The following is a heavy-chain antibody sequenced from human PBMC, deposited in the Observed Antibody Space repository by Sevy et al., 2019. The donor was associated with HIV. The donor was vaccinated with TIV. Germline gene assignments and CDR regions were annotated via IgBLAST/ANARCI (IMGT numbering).Heavy chain of an antibody. CDR2: ISAYNGNT. V-gene: IGHV1-18*01. J-gene: IGHJ3*02. D-gene: IGHD3-10*01. CDR1: GYTFTSYG. CDR3: ARDRDFITMVRGVSYDAFDI. Sequence: ASVKVSCKASGYTFTSYGISWVRQAPGQGLEWMGWISAYNGNTNYAQTLQGRVTMTTDTSTSTAYMELRSLRSDDTAVYYCARDRDFITMVRGVSYDAFDIWGQGTMVTVSS.